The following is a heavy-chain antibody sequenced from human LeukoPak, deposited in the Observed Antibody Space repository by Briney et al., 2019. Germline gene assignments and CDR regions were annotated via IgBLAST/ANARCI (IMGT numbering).Heavy chain of an antibody. V-gene: IGHV3-49*03. Sequence: GGSLRLSCTASGFTFGDSAMSWFRQAPGKGLEWVGFIRSKAYGGTTEYAASVKGRSTISRDDSKSIAYLQMNSLKTEDTAVYYYTRGARYCSSTSCYTRFDYWGQGTLVTVSS. D-gene: IGHD2-2*02. CDR1: GFTFGDSA. CDR3: TRGARYCSSTSCYTRFDY. CDR2: IRSKAYGGTT. J-gene: IGHJ4*02.